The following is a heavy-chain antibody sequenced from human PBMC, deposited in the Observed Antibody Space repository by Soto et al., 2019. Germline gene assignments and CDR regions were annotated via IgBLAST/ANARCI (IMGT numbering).Heavy chain of an antibody. CDR3: ARAIKRWEVNYSFDY. CDR2: IVVMSNAA. J-gene: IGHJ4*02. Sequence: QVVLLQSGAEVKEPGSSVRLSCQVSGSTFNNFAFSWVRQAPGQGPEWLGGIVVMSNAADYSQRFQDRVTITAHTSTSTLYMELGSLTFDDTAVYYCARAIKRWEVNYSFDYWGQGTLVTVSS. V-gene: IGHV1-69*06. D-gene: IGHD1-26*01. CDR1: GSTFNNFA.